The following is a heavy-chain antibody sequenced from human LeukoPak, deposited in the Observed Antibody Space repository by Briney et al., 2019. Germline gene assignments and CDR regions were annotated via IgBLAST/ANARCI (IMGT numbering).Heavy chain of an antibody. D-gene: IGHD5-24*01. CDR1: GYTFTGYY. Sequence: ASVKVSCKASGYTFTGYYMHWVRQAPGQGLEWMGWINPNSGGTNYAQKFQGGVTMTRDTSISTAYMELSRLRSDDTAVYYCARVLGMASYNWFDPWGQGTLVTVSS. J-gene: IGHJ5*02. V-gene: IGHV1-2*02. CDR3: ARVLGMASYNWFDP. CDR2: INPNSGGT.